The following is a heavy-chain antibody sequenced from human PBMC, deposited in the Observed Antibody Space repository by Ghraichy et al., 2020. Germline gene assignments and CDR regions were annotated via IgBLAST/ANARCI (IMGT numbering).Heavy chain of an antibody. CDR2: IKSDGSTT. Sequence: GESLNISCAASGFTFSSYWMHWVRQAPGNGLVWVSRIKSDGSTTDYADSVKGRFTISRDNAKNTLYLQMNSLRVEDTAVYYCARGYGDYESPLPFDYWGQGTLVTVSS. V-gene: IGHV3-74*01. J-gene: IGHJ4*02. CDR1: GFTFSSYW. D-gene: IGHD4-17*01. CDR3: ARGYGDYESPLPFDY.